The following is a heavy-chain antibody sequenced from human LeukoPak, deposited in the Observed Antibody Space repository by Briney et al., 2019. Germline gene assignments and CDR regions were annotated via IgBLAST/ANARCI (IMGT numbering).Heavy chain of an antibody. V-gene: IGHV3-7*01. CDR3: VKGYGSGGTCCRNGFDI. D-gene: IGHD2-15*01. J-gene: IGHJ3*02. CDR2: TNQVESEK. CDR1: GSTFSSNW. Sequence: PGGSLRPSCAASGSTFSSNWLSWVRQAPGQGLEWVANTNQVESEKYYVDSVKGRFTSSRDKATNPLYLRMDSLRAADTALTYCVKGYGSGGTCCRNGFDIWGQGTRVTVSS.